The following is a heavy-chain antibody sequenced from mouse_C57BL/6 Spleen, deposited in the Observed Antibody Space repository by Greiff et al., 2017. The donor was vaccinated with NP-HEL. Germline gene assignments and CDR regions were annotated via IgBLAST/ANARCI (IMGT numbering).Heavy chain of an antibody. CDR2: IYPGDGDT. J-gene: IGHJ4*01. CDR1: GYAFSSSW. V-gene: IGHV1-82*01. D-gene: IGHD1-1*01. Sequence: QVQLQQSGPELVKPGASVKISCKASGYAFSSSWMNWVKQRPGKGLEWIGRIYPGDGDTNYTGKFQGKATLTADKSSSTAYIQLSSLTSEDSAVYFCAREGPSITTVVAGDAMDYWGQGTSVTVSS. CDR3: AREGPSITTVVAGDAMDY.